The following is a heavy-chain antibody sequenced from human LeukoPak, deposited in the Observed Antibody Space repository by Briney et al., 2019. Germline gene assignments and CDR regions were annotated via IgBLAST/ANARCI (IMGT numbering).Heavy chain of an antibody. CDR2: TYYRSKWYN. J-gene: IGHJ5*02. D-gene: IGHD3-22*01. Sequence: SQTLSLTCAISGDSVSSNSAAWNWIRQSPSRGLEWLGRTYYRSKWYNDYAVSVKSRITINPDTSKNQFSLQLNSVTPEDTAVYYCARDYYDSSGYYPKANWFDPWGQGTLVTVSS. CDR3: ARDYYDSSGYYPKANWFDP. V-gene: IGHV6-1*01. CDR1: GDSVSSNSAA.